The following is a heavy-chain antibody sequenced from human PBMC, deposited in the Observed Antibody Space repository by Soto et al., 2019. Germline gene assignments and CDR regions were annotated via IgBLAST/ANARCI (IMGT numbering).Heavy chain of an antibody. CDR3: ARVTAMVTYGMDV. J-gene: IGHJ6*02. Sequence: SVKVSCKASGGTFSSYAISWVRQAPGQGLEWMGGIIPIFGTANYAQKFQGRVTITADESTSTAYMELSSLRSEDTAVYYCARVTAMVTYGMDVWGQGTTVTVSS. V-gene: IGHV1-69*13. CDR1: GGTFSSYA. D-gene: IGHD5-18*01. CDR2: IIPIFGTA.